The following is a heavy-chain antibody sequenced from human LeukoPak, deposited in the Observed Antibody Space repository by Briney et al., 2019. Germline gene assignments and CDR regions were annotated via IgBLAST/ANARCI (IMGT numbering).Heavy chain of an antibody. V-gene: IGHV1-2*02. Sequence: GASVKVSCKASGYTFSGYYMHWVRQAPGQGLEWVGGINPNSGGTNYAENFQGRVTMTRDMSNSTAYMEVSRLTSDDTAVYYCARATIADTSTYYIDYWGLGTLVTVSS. CDR1: GYTFSGYY. CDR2: INPNSGGT. J-gene: IGHJ4*02. CDR3: ARATIADTSTYYIDY. D-gene: IGHD5-18*01.